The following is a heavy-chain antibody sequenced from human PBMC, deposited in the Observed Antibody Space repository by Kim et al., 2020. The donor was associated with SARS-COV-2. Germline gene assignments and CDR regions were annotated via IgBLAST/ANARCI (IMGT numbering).Heavy chain of an antibody. V-gene: IGHV3-72*01. Sequence: GGSLRLSCAASGFIFSDHHLDWVRQAPGKGLEWVGRSTNKADSYTTLYAASGKGRFTISRDESKNSLYLQMNSLKTEDTDVYYCAKWDVWGQGNTVTVSS. CDR1: GFIFSDHH. CDR3: AKWDV. J-gene: IGHJ6*02. CDR2: STNKADSYTT.